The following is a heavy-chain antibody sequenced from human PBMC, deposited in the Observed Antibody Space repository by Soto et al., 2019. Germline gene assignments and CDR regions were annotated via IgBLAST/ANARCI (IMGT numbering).Heavy chain of an antibody. CDR3: ARDKGYCSSTKCYFGFEP. Sequence: PSETLSLTCTVSIGSISFYYWSLIRQSAGKGLERIGRIYNSGNTNYNPSLESRVAMSVDTSKNQFSLKMSSVTAAETAVYYCARDKGYCSSTKCYFGFEPWGQGTMVTVSS. V-gene: IGHV4-4*07. CDR2: IYNSGNT. J-gene: IGHJ5*02. CDR1: IGSISFYY. D-gene: IGHD2-2*01.